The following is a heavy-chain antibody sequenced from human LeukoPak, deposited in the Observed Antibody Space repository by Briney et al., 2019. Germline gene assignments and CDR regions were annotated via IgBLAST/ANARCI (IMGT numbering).Heavy chain of an antibody. V-gene: IGHV3-66*02. J-gene: IGHJ4*02. Sequence: PGGSLRLSCEVSGFILDGNYMTWVRQVPGRGLEWVALIFSGDSTDYPDSVKGRFTLSRDNSKNTLYLQMNSLRIEDTAVYYCGRGSVGFGESNYWGQGTLVTVSS. CDR2: IFSGDST. CDR3: GRGSVGFGESNY. D-gene: IGHD3-10*01. CDR1: GFILDGNY.